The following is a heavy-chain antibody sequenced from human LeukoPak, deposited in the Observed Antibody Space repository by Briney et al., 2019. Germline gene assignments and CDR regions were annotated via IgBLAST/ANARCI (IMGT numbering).Heavy chain of an antibody. CDR2: IYYNGRT. V-gene: IGHV4-39*01. D-gene: IGHD4-11*01. CDR1: GGSIRSSSYY. Sequence: SETLSLTCTVSGGSIRSSSYYWGWIRQPPGKGLEWIGVIYYNGRTYYNPSLKRRVTISVDTSNNQFSLKLTSVTAADTAVYYCATQGNYFRISDYWGQGTLVTVSS. J-gene: IGHJ4*02. CDR3: ATQGNYFRISDY.